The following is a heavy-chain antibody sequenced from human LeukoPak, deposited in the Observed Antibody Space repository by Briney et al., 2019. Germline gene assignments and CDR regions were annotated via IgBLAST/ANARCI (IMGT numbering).Heavy chain of an antibody. CDR2: IIPIFGTA. CDR1: GGTFSSYA. J-gene: IGHJ6*03. Sequence: SVKVSCKASGGTFSSYAISWVRQAPGQGLEWMGGIIPIFGTANYAQKFQGRVTITTYESTSTAYMELSSLRSEDTAVYYCARVVYSSSWYGYYYYMDVWGKGATVTVSS. D-gene: IGHD6-13*01. V-gene: IGHV1-69*05. CDR3: ARVVYSSSWYGYYYYMDV.